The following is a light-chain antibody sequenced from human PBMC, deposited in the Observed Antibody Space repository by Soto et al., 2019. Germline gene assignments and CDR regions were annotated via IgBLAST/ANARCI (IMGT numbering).Light chain of an antibody. CDR1: QSVSSN. J-gene: IGKJ1*01. V-gene: IGKV3-15*01. CDR2: GAS. Sequence: EIVMTQSPAALSVSPGERATLSCRASQSVSSNLAWYQQKPGQAPRLLIYGASTRATGIPARFSGSGSGTDFTLTISRLEPEDFAVYYCHQYGDSLWPFGQGTKVDIK. CDR3: HQYGDSLWP.